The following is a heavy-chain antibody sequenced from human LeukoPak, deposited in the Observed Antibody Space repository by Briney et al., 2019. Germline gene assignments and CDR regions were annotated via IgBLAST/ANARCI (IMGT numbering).Heavy chain of an antibody. CDR3: TAQGGWYIDY. J-gene: IGHJ4*02. V-gene: IGHV4/OR15-8*01. CDR2: IHHEGST. D-gene: IGHD6-19*01. Sequence: PSETLSLTCGVSGGSISSGIRWSWVRQPPGKGLEWIGEIHHEGSTKYSPSLKSRVTISADKSKNQFSLKLNSVTAADTAVYYCTAQGGWYIDYWGQGTLVTVSS. CDR1: GGSISSGIR.